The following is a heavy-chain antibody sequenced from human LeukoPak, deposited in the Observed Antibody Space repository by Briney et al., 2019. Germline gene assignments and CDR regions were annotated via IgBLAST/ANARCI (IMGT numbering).Heavy chain of an antibody. Sequence: PGGSLRLSCTASGFAFSTYAMSWVRQAPGKGLEWVSDISSSGDSTYYVDSVEGRFTISRDNSKNTLYLQLNSLRADDTAVYYCAKRAVAIAATPWFDYWGQGTLVTVSS. D-gene: IGHD2-15*01. V-gene: IGHV3-23*01. CDR1: GFAFSTYA. CDR3: AKRAVAIAATPWFDY. J-gene: IGHJ4*02. CDR2: ISSSGDST.